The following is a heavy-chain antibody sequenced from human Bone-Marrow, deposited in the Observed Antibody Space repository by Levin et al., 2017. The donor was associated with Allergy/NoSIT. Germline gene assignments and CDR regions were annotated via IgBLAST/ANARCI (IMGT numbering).Heavy chain of an antibody. J-gene: IGHJ3*01. V-gene: IGHV3-53*01. CDR1: GFGISGNY. CDR2: IYGSDET. CDR3: ARAPSGLTFDF. Sequence: GGSLRLSCAASGFGISGNYMIWVRQAPGKGLEWVSFIYGSDETHYAESVKGRFTISRDISKNTLYLQMTSLRTEDTAVYYCARAPSGLTFDFWGQGTMVTVSS. D-gene: IGHD6-25*01.